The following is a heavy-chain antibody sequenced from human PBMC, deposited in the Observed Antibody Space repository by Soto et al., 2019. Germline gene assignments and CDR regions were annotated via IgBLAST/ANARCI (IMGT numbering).Heavy chain of an antibody. V-gene: IGHV2-5*02. J-gene: IGHJ3*01. Sequence: HITLNESGPTQVKPRQTLTLTCTFSGFSLTTSGVGVGWILQSPGKAPEWLALTYWDDDKRYSPSLKSRLTITNDPSKIQVVLAMAALDPADTATYYCAHRVLRTVFGLVTTTAIYFDFW. CDR3: AHRVLRTVFGLVTTTAIYFDF. CDR2: TYWDDDK. CDR1: GFSLTTSGVG. D-gene: IGHD3-3*01.